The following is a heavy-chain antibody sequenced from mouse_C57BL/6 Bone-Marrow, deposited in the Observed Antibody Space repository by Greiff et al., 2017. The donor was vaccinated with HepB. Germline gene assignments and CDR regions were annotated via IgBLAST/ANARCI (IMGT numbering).Heavy chain of an antibody. D-gene: IGHD2-4*01. J-gene: IGHJ3*01. V-gene: IGHV1-69*01. CDR1: GYTFTSYW. CDR3: ARSGGLRRAWFAY. CDR2: IDPSDSYT. Sequence: QVQLQQPGAELVMPGASVKLSCKASGYTFTSYWMHWVKQRPGQGLEWIGEIDPSDSYTNYNQKFKGKSTLTVDKSSSTAYMQLSSLTSEDSAVYYCARSGGLRRAWFAYWGQGTLVTVSA.